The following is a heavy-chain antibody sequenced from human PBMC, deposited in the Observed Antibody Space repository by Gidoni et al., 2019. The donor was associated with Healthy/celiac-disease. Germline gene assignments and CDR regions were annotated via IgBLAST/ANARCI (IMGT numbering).Heavy chain of an antibody. CDR1: GFTFRSYG. Sequence: QVQLVESGGGVVQPGRSLRLSCAASGFTFRSYGMHWVRQAPGKGLEWVAVIWYDGSNKYYADSVKGRFTISRDNSKNTLYLQMNSLRAEDTAVYYCAREGWFGELLPYYFDYWGQGTLVTVSS. V-gene: IGHV3-33*01. D-gene: IGHD3-10*01. J-gene: IGHJ4*02. CDR2: IWYDGSNK. CDR3: AREGWFGELLPYYFDY.